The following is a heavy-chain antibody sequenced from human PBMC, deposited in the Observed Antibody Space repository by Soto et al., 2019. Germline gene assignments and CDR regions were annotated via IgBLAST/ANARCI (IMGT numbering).Heavy chain of an antibody. Sequence: TSETLSLTGTGSGGSIISYYWIWIRQPPGKGLEWIGYIYYSGSTNYNPSLKSRVTISVDTSKNQFSLKLSSVTAADTAVYYCARERRYCSGGSCYSPIDYWGQGTLVTVSS. CDR2: IYYSGST. V-gene: IGHV4-59*01. CDR1: GGSIISYY. CDR3: ARERRYCSGGSCYSPIDY. J-gene: IGHJ4*02. D-gene: IGHD2-15*01.